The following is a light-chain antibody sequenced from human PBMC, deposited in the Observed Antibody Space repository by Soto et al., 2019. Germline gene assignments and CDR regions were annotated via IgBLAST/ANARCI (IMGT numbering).Light chain of an antibody. CDR3: QQYNNWPRT. CDR2: GAS. CDR1: QSVSSSY. J-gene: IGKJ1*01. V-gene: IGKV3-15*01. Sequence: EIVFTQSPGTLSLSPGEIATLSCRASQSVSSSYLAWYQQKPGQAPRLLIYGASTRATGIPARFSGSGSGTEFTLTISSLQSEDFAVYYCQQYNNWPRTFGQGTKVDI.